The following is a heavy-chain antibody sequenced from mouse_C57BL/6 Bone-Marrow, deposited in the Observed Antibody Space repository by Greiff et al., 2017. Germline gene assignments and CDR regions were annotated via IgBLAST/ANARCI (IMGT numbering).Heavy chain of an antibody. Sequence: EVKLVESGGDLVKPGGSLKLSCAASGFTFSSYGMSWVRQTPDKRLEWVATISSGGSYTYYPDSVKGRFTISRDNAKNTLYLQMSRLKSEDTAMYYCARQGGGFDYWGQGTTLTVSS. J-gene: IGHJ2*01. CDR1: GFTFSSYG. CDR2: ISSGGSYT. CDR3: ARQGGGFDY. V-gene: IGHV5-6*01.